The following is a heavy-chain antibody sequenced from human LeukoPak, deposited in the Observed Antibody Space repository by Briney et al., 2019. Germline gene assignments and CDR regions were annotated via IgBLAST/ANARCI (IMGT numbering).Heavy chain of an antibody. CDR3: ASYVLRFLEWSSGFDY. V-gene: IGHV1-69*04. D-gene: IGHD3-3*01. CDR2: IIPILGIA. Sequence: SVKVSCKASGGTFSSYAISWVRQAPGQVLEWMGRIIPILGIANYAQKFQGRVTITADKSTSTAYMELSSLRSEDTAVYYCASYVLRFLEWSSGFDYWGQGTLVTVSS. CDR1: GGTFSSYA. J-gene: IGHJ4*02.